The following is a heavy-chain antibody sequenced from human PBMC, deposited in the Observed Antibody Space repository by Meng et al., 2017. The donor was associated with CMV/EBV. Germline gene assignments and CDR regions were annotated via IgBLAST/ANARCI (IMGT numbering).Heavy chain of an antibody. V-gene: IGHV4-39*07. CDR1: GGSISSSSYY. J-gene: IGHJ4*02. CDR2: IYYSGST. Sequence: SETLSLTCTVSGGSISSSSYYWGWIRQPPGKGLEWIGSIYYSGSTNYNPSLKSRVTISVDKSKNQFSLKLSSVTAADTAVYYCARAVAGIVDYWGQGTLVTVSS. D-gene: IGHD6-19*01. CDR3: ARAVAGIVDY.